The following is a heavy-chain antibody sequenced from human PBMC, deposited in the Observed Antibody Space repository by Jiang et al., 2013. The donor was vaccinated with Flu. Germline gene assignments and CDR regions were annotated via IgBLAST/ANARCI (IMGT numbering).Heavy chain of an antibody. CDR3: ARQGYSYAYHWFDP. CDR1: GGSISSNNYY. V-gene: IGHV4-39*01. Sequence: LLKPSETLSLTCTVSGGSISSNNYYWGWIRQPPGKGLEWIGSIYYSGSTYYNPSLKSRVTISVDTSKNQFSLKLSSVTAADTAVFYCARQGYSYAYHWFDPWGQGTLVTVSS. CDR2: IYYSGST. D-gene: IGHD5-18*01. J-gene: IGHJ5*02.